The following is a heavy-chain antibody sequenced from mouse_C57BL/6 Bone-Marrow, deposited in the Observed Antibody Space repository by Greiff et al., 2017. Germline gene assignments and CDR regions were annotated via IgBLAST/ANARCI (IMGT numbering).Heavy chain of an antibody. Sequence: EVKLVESGGDLVKPGGSLKLSCAASGFTFSSYGMSWVRQTPDKRLEWVATISSGGSYTYYPDSVKGRFTISRDNAKNTLYLQMSSLKAEDTAMYYCARRYYDGCGCYFDVWGTGTTVTVSS. CDR3: ARRYYDGCGCYFDV. J-gene: IGHJ1*03. D-gene: IGHD1-1*01. CDR1: GFTFSSYG. V-gene: IGHV5-6*02. CDR2: ISSGGSYT.